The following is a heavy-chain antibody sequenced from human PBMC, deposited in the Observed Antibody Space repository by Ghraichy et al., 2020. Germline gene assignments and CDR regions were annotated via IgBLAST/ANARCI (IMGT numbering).Heavy chain of an antibody. V-gene: IGHV1-18*01. Sequence: ASVKVSCKASGYTFTSYGFIWVRQAPGQGLEWMGWISTYNGNTNYAQELQGRVTMTTDTSTSTAYMELRSLRSGDTAIYYCARISEVTTPYFGMDVWGQGTTVPVSS. CDR3: ARISEVTTPYFGMDV. J-gene: IGHJ6*02. D-gene: IGHD4-17*01. CDR1: GYTFTSYG. CDR2: ISTYNGNT.